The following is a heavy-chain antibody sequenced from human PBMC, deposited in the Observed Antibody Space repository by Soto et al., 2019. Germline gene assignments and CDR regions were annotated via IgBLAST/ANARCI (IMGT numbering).Heavy chain of an antibody. Sequence: GGSLRLSCAASGFTFSSYSMNWVRQAPGKGLEWVSSISSSSSYIYYADSVKGRFTISRDNAKNSLYLQMNSLRAEDTAVYYCARGSGSSGPRITKGDVFDIWGQGTMVTVSS. CDR1: GFTFSSYS. CDR3: ARGSGSSGPRITKGDVFDI. J-gene: IGHJ3*02. D-gene: IGHD6-19*01. V-gene: IGHV3-21*01. CDR2: ISSSSSYI.